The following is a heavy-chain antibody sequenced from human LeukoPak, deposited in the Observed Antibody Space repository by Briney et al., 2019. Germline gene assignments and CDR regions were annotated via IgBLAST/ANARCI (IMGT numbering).Heavy chain of an antibody. CDR1: GFTFSRYW. V-gene: IGHV3-74*01. CDR3: VRDLRESDF. J-gene: IGHJ4*02. CDR2: INPDGSTT. Sequence: GGALRLSCVASGFTFSRYWMHCVRQAPGTGLVWVSRINPDGSTTHYADPVQGRFTISRDNAENMLYLQMNSLRAEDTAVYYCVRDLRESDFRGQGTLVTVSS.